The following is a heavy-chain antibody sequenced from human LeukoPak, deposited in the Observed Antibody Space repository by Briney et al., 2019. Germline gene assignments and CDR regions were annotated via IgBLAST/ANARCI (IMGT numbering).Heavy chain of an antibody. CDR1: GFSFSTYW. D-gene: IGHD1-14*01. CDR2: ITNEGKT. V-gene: IGHV3-74*01. Sequence: QTGGSLRLSCVASGFSFSTYWMHWVRQAPGKGLVWVSRITNEGKTNYADSVKGRFTISRDNAKNTLYLEMNSLRAEDTAMYYCTRGGNRRGDYWGQGTLVTVSS. J-gene: IGHJ4*02. CDR3: TRGGNRRGDY.